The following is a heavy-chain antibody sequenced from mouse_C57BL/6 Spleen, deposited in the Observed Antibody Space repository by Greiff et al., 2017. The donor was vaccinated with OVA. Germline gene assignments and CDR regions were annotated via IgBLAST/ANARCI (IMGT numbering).Heavy chain of an antibody. CDR3: ARIGSITTVVAPFDY. CDR2: IDPSDSYT. J-gene: IGHJ2*01. D-gene: IGHD1-1*01. CDR1: GYTFTSYW. Sequence: QVQLQQSGAELVKPGASVKLSCKASGYTFTSYWMQWVKQRPGQGLEWIGEIDPSDSYTNYNQKFKGKATLTVDTSSSTAYMQLSSLTSEDSAVYYCARIGSITTVVAPFDYWGQGTTLTVSS. V-gene: IGHV1-50*01.